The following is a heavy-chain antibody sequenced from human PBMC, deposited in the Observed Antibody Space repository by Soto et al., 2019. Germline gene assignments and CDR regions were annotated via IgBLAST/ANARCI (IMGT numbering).Heavy chain of an antibody. CDR1: GGSISSGGYS. Sequence: SETLSLTCAVSGGSISSGGYSWSWIRQPPGKGLEWIGYIYHSGSTYYNPSLKSRVTISVDRSKNQFSLKLSSVTAADTAVYYCARNQGMVPTYYYFDYRGQGTLVTGSS. D-gene: IGHD1-26*01. CDR3: ARNQGMVPTYYYFDY. V-gene: IGHV4-30-2*01. J-gene: IGHJ4*02. CDR2: IYHSGST.